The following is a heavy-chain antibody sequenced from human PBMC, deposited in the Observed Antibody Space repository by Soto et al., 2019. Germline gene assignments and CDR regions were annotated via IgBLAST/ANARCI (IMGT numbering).Heavy chain of an antibody. CDR1: GYTFTSYD. J-gene: IGHJ6*02. CDR2: MNPNSGNT. V-gene: IGHV1-8*01. CDR3: ARALRFLEWTHYGMDV. D-gene: IGHD3-3*01. Sequence: ASVKVSCKASGYTFTSYDINWVRKATGQGLEWMGWMNPNSGNTGYAQKFQGRVTMTRTTSISTAYMELSSLRSEDTAVYYCARALRFLEWTHYGMDVWGQGTTVTVSS.